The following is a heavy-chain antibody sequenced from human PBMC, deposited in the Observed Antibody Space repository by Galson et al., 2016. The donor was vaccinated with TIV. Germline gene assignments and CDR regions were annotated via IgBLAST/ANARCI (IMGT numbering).Heavy chain of an antibody. Sequence: SLRLSCAASGFTFSSFAMSWVRQAPGKALEWVSGISGSGGTTFYADSVKGRFSIPRDNSKNTVYLQMNSLRAEDTAVYYCAKDTGSLPRNWFDPWARDPWSPSPQ. V-gene: IGHV3-23*01. CDR3: AKDTGSLPRNWFDP. D-gene: IGHD3-9*01. J-gene: IGHJ5*02. CDR1: GFTFSSFA. CDR2: ISGSGGTT.